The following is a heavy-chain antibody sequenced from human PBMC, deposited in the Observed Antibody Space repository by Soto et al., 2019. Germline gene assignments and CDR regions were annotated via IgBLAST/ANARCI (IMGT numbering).Heavy chain of an antibody. CDR3: ARSLSLTRYFDY. Sequence: ASVKVSCKASGYTFTSYYIHWERQAPGQELDWMGLINPSGGTTNYAQKFQGRVIVTRDTSTSTVYMELSSLRSEDTAVYYCARSLSLTRYFDYYRQRRLFAVCS. D-gene: IGHD3-16*02. J-gene: IGHJ4*02. CDR2: INPSGGTT. V-gene: IGHV1-46*01. CDR1: GYTFTSYY.